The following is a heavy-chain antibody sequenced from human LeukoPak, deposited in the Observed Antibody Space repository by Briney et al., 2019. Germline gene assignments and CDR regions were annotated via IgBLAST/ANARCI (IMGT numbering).Heavy chain of an antibody. CDR3: AKDPPGSGSRSEDFGFDP. D-gene: IGHD3-10*01. CDR2: ISGSVGST. V-gene: IGHV3-23*01. CDR1: GFTFSSYA. J-gene: IGHJ5*02. Sequence: PGGSLRLSCAASGFTFSSYAMSWVRQAPGKGLEWVSAISGSVGSTYYADSVKGRFTISRDNSKNTLYLQMNSLRAEDTAVYYCAKDPPGSGSRSEDFGFDPWGQGTLVTVSS.